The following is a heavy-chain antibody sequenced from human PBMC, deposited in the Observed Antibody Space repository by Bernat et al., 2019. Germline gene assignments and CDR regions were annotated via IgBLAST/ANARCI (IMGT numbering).Heavy chain of an antibody. J-gene: IGHJ4*02. CDR3: VRSVSGAAGFFDY. Sequence: EVKLVESGGGLIQPGGSLRLSCAASGFTFSGDWMHWVRQVPGKGLVWVSRINGDGTITDYAASVKGRFTISRDNAKNTLYVQMNSLRVEDTAVYYCVRSVSGAAGFFDYWGPGSLVTVSS. CDR2: INGDGTIT. D-gene: IGHD5/OR15-5a*01. V-gene: IGHV3-74*01. CDR1: GFTFSGDW.